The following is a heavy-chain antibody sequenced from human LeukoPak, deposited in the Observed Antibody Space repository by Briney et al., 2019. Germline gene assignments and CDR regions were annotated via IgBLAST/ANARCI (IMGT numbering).Heavy chain of an antibody. CDR1: GGSISSYY. Sequence: PSETLSLTCTVSGGSISSYYWSWIRQPAGKGLEWIGRIYTSGSTNYNPSLKSRVTISVDTSKNQFSLKLSSVTAADTAVYYCARELADYGSGSYYGYWGQGTLVTVSS. CDR3: ARELADYGSGSYYGY. V-gene: IGHV4-4*07. CDR2: IYTSGST. D-gene: IGHD3-10*01. J-gene: IGHJ4*02.